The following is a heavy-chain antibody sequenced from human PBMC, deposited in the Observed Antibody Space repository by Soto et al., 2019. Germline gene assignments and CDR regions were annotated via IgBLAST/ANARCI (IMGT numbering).Heavy chain of an antibody. D-gene: IGHD5-18*01. CDR1: GGSISSYY. V-gene: IGHV4-59*12. J-gene: IGHJ4*02. CDR3: ARGSAMVQRVDY. Sequence: SETLSLTCTVSGGSISSYYWSWIRQPPGKGLEWIGYIYYSGSTNYNPSLKSRVTISVDTSKNQFSLQLSSVTPEDTAVYYCARGSAMVQRVDYWGQGTLVTVSS. CDR2: IYYSGST.